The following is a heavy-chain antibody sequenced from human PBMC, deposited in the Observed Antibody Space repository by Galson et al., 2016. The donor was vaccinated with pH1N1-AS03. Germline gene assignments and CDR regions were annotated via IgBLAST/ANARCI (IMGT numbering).Heavy chain of an antibody. CDR3: VRDFRGSAVTGFFDF. CDR1: GFIYNDYG. Sequence: SLRLSCAVSGFIYNDYGMSWVRQVPGKGLEWVSGVNWNGHNTAYADSVKGRFTISRDDAKNSLYLQMDSLRADDTASYYCVRDFRGSAVTGFFDFWGQGTLVTVSS. D-gene: IGHD4-23*01. J-gene: IGHJ4*02. CDR2: VNWNGHNT. V-gene: IGHV3-20*04.